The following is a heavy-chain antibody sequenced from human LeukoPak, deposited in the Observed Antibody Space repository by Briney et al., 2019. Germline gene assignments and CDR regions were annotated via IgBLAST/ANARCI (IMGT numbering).Heavy chain of an antibody. J-gene: IGHJ4*02. CDR2: IYYSGST. CDR3: ARGGDGYNSGDY. CDR1: GGSISSGGYY. V-gene: IGHV4-31*03. D-gene: IGHD5-24*01. Sequence: SETLSLTCTVSGGSISSGGYYWSWIRQHPGKGREWIGYIYYSGSTYYNPSLKSRVTISVDTSKNQFSLKLSSVTAADTAVYYCARGGDGYNSGDYWGQGTLVTVSS.